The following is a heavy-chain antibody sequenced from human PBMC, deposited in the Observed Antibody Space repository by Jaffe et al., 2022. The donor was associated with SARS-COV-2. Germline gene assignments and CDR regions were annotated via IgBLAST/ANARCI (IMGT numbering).Heavy chain of an antibody. J-gene: IGHJ6*02. Sequence: QVQLVESGGGVVQPGRSLRLSCAASGFTFSSYAMHWVRQAPGKGLEWVAVISYDGSNKYYADSVKGRFTISRDNSKNTLYLQMNSLRAEDTAVYYCARALSHYYDSSGYYYGMDVWGQGTTVTVSS. D-gene: IGHD3-22*01. CDR1: GFTFSSYA. CDR2: ISYDGSNK. V-gene: IGHV3-30-3*01. CDR3: ARALSHYYDSSGYYYGMDV.